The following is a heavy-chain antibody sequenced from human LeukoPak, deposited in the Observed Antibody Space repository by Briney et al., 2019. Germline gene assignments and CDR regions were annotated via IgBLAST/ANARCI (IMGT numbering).Heavy chain of an antibody. D-gene: IGHD1-26*01. CDR1: GGSFSGYY. J-gene: IGHJ3*02. Sequence: SETLSLTCAVYGGSFSGYYWSWIRQPPGKGLEWIGEINHSGSTNYNPSLKSRVTISVDTSKNQFSLKLSSVTAADTAVYYCARDGGSLPGAFGIWGQGTMVTVSS. CDR3: ARDGGSLPGAFGI. V-gene: IGHV4-34*01. CDR2: INHSGST.